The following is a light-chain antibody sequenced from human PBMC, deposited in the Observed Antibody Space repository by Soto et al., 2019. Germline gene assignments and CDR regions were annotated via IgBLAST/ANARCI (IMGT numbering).Light chain of an antibody. V-gene: IGKV3-11*01. Sequence: EIVLTQSPATLSLSPGERATLSCRASQSVSGYLAWYQQKPGQAPRLLIYDGSHRATGIPARFSGSGSGTDFTLTISGLEPEDFAVYYCQLYTNWPRWTFGQGTKVDIK. CDR3: QLYTNWPRWT. J-gene: IGKJ1*01. CDR1: QSVSGY. CDR2: DGS.